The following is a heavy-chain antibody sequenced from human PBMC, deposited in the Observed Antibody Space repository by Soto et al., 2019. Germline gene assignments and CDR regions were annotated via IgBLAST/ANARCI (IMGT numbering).Heavy chain of an antibody. Sequence: QVQLVQSGAEVKKPGSSVKVSCKASGGTLSSYTMTWVRQAPGQGPEWMGGIIPIFGTTNYAQRFQGRITITADVSTSTAYMELISLTSEDTAVYYCAREGAGMAATFDPWGQGTLVTVSS. J-gene: IGHJ5*02. V-gene: IGHV1-69*01. D-gene: IGHD1-1*01. CDR2: IIPIFGTT. CDR3: AREGAGMAATFDP. CDR1: GGTLSSYT.